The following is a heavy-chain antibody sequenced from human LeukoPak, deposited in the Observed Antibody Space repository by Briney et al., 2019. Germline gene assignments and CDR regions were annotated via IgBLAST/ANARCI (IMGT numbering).Heavy chain of an antibody. Sequence: MSLETLSLTCAVYGGTFSGYYWSWIRQPPGKGLEWIGEINHSGSTNYNPSLKSRVTISVDTSKNQFSLRLRSVTAADTALYYCARGRVAYAAYFFDYWGRGTLVTVSS. CDR2: INHSGST. D-gene: IGHD4-17*01. CDR3: ARGRVAYAAYFFDY. V-gene: IGHV4-34*01. CDR1: GGTFSGYY. J-gene: IGHJ4*02.